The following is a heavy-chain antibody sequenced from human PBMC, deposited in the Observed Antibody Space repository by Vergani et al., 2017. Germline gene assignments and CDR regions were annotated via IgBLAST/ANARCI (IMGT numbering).Heavy chain of an antibody. Sequence: QVQLVESGGGVVQPGGSLRLSCAASGFTFSSYGMHWVRQAPGKGLEWVAFIRYDGSNKYYADSVKGRFTISRDNSKNTLYLQMNSLRAEDTAVYYCAKEKIDLGSYFFDSWGHGILVTVSS. CDR3: AKEKIDLGSYFFDS. J-gene: IGHJ4*01. D-gene: IGHD2/OR15-2a*01. CDR2: IRYDGSNK. V-gene: IGHV3-30*02. CDR1: GFTFSSYG.